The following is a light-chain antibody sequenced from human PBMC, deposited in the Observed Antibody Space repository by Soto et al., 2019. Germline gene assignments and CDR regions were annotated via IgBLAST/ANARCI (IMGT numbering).Light chain of an antibody. Sequence: QSALTQPASVSGSPGQSITFSCTGTSSDIGSYNLVSWYQQHPGKAPKLMIYEVSERPSGVSDLFSGSKSDNTASLTISGLQSEDEAVYYCSSYGGSSSFDVIFGGGTKVTVL. CDR2: EVS. V-gene: IGLV2-23*02. CDR1: SSDIGSYNL. J-gene: IGLJ2*01. CDR3: SSYGGSSSFDVI.